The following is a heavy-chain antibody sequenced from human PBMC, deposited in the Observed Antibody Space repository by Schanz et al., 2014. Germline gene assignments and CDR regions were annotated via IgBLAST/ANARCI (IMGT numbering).Heavy chain of an antibody. Sequence: GQLVESGGGLGQPGGSLRFSCAASGFSAGNKYMNWVRQAPGKGLEWVSFIYIGGTTYYAESVKGRFTISRDNSKNTVYIQMNSLRAEDTAVYYCAKDRPGGSVSYSADGAMEVWGQGTTLTVSS. J-gene: IGHJ6*02. CDR1: GFSAGNKY. D-gene: IGHD3-10*01. V-gene: IGHV3-66*01. CDR3: AKDRPGGSVSYSADGAMEV. CDR2: IYIGGTT.